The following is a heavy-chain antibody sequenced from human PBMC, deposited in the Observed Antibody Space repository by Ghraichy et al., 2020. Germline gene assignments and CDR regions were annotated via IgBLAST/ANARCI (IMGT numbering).Heavy chain of an antibody. J-gene: IGHJ4*02. V-gene: IGHV4-39*01. Sequence: SETLSLTCSVTGDSISNTTFYWGWIRQPPGKGLAWIGSIYFSGTTSYNPSLKSRVTMSVDTSKNRFSLNLSSVTAADTAVYFCARHSANHVYSALSLWGQGTLVTVSS. D-gene: IGHD4-11*01. CDR3: ARHSANHVYSALSL. CDR1: GDSISNTTFY. CDR2: IYFSGTT.